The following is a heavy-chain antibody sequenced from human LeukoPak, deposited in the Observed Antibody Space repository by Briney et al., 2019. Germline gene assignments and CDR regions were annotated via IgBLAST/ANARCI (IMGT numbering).Heavy chain of an antibody. CDR2: IYPSDSDT. CDR3: ARGYCNGGSCFFDH. V-gene: IGHV5-51*01. J-gene: IGHJ4*02. CDR1: GYGFTTYW. Sequence: GESLKISCKGSGYGFTTYWIGWVRQMPGKGLEWMGSIYPSDSDTTYSPSFQGQVSISADKSISTAYSQWSNLKASDTAMFYCARGYCNGGSCFFDHWGQGTLVPVSS. D-gene: IGHD2-15*01.